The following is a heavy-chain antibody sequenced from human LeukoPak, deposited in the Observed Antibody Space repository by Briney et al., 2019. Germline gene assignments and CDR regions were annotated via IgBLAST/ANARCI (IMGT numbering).Heavy chain of an antibody. CDR2: INHSGST. J-gene: IGHJ6*02. CDR1: GGSSSGYY. V-gene: IGHV4-34*01. Sequence: SETLSLTCAAYGGSSSGYYWSWIRQPPGKGLEWIGEINHSGSTNYNPSLKSRVTISVDTSKNQFSLKLSSVTAADTAVYYCAGIVVVPAAIRDGMDVWGQGTTVTVSS. D-gene: IGHD2-2*02. CDR3: AGIVVVPAAIRDGMDV.